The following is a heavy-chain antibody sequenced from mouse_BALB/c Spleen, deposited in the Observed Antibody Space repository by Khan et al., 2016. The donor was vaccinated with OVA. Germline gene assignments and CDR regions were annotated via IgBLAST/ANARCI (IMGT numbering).Heavy chain of an antibody. Sequence: DLVKPGASVKLSCKASGYTFTSYWINWIKQRPGQGLEWIGRIGPGSSNAYYNDMFKDKATLTVDTSSNTAYIQLSSLSSEDSAVYFWARDDYFGSSCYAMDYWGQGTSVTVSA. D-gene: IGHD1-1*01. V-gene: IGHV1S41*01. CDR3: ARDDYFGSSCYAMDY. J-gene: IGHJ4*01. CDR2: IGPGSSNA. CDR1: GYTFTSYW.